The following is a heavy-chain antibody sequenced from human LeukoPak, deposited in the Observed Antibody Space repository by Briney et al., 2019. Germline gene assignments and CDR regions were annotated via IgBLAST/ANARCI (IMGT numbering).Heavy chain of an antibody. D-gene: IGHD5-18*01. CDR1: GYPISSGYF. CDR2: IYYSGST. V-gene: IGHV4-61*01. J-gene: IGHJ4*02. CDR3: AREGGRDTAMVTREYYFDY. Sequence: SETLSLTCSISGYPISSGYFWGWIRQPPGKGLEWIGYIYYSGSTNYNPSLKSRVPISVDTSKNQFSLKLSSVTAADTAVYYCAREGGRDTAMVTREYYFDYWGQGTLVTVSS.